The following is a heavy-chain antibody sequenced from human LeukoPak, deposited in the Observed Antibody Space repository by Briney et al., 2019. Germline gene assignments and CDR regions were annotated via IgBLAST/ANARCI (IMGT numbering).Heavy chain of an antibody. J-gene: IGHJ4*02. Sequence: GRSLSLSCAASGFTFSSYGMHWVRQAPAKGLEWVAIISYDGSNKYYADSVKGRFTISRDNSKNTLYLQMNSLRAEDTAVYYCAKSTTVTQRGYFDYWGQGTLVTVSS. CDR2: ISYDGSNK. D-gene: IGHD4-17*01. CDR1: GFTFSSYG. V-gene: IGHV3-30*18. CDR3: AKSTTVTQRGYFDY.